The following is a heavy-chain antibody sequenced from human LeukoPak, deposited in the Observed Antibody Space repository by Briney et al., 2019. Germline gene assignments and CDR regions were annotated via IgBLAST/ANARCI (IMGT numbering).Heavy chain of an antibody. Sequence: ASVRVSCKASGYTFTSYGISWVRQAPGQGLEWMGWISAYNGNTNYAQKLQGRVTITTDTSTNTAYIKVRSMRSDDTGVYYCARDDRVAAEELDPRGQGTLGTVSS. CDR3: ARDDRVAAEELDP. D-gene: IGHD6-25*01. CDR2: ISAYNGNT. CDR1: GYTFTSYG. J-gene: IGHJ5*02. V-gene: IGHV1-18*01.